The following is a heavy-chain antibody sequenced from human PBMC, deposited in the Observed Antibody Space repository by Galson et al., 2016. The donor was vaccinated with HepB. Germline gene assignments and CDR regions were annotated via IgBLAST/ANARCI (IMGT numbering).Heavy chain of an antibody. CDR2: IDASDSYT. J-gene: IGHJ4*02. CDR3: ARLGYTSGWYLNQSQEIDY. Sequence: QSGAEVKKSGESLRISCKASGYSFTSYWISWVRQVPGKGLEWVGRIDASDSYTHYSPSFQGHITLSVDTSISTAFLQWSSLKASDTAMYYCARLGYTSGWYLNQSQEIDYWGQGTLVTVSS. CDR1: GYSFTSYW. V-gene: IGHV5-10-1*01. D-gene: IGHD6-19*01.